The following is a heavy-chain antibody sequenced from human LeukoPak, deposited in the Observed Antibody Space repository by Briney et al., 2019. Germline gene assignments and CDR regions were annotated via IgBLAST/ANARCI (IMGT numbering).Heavy chain of an antibody. CDR2: INPNSGGT. Sequence: ASVKVSCKASGYTFTSYGISWVRQAPGQGLEWMGWINPNSGGTNYAQKFQGRVTMTRDTSISTAYMELSRLRSDDTAVYYCARVPERRFLEWLPLNYWAQGTLVTVSS. CDR1: GYTFTSYG. D-gene: IGHD3-3*01. CDR3: ARVPERRFLEWLPLNY. V-gene: IGHV1-2*02. J-gene: IGHJ4*02.